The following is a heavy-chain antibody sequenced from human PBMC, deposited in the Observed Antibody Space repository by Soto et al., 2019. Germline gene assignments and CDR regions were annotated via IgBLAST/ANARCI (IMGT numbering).Heavy chain of an antibody. J-gene: IGHJ6*02. D-gene: IGHD3-10*01. V-gene: IGHV3-33*01. CDR1: GFTFSSYG. Sequence: GGSLRLSCAASGFTFSSYGMHWVRQAPGKGLEWVAVIWYDGSNKYYADSVKGRFTISRDNSKNTLYLQMNSLRAEDTAVYYCARDLRRYRGHGVRGTTDFYYYGMDVWGQGTTVTVSS. CDR3: ARDLRRYRGHGVRGTTDFYYYGMDV. CDR2: IWYDGSNK.